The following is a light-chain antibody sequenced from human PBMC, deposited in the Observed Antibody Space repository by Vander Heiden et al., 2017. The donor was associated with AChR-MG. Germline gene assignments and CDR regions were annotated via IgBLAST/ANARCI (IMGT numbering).Light chain of an antibody. J-gene: IGLJ1*01. V-gene: IGLV2-14*01. Sequence: QSALTQPAPASWPPGKPINISCTGTSSDIDGYNYGSWYQQHPGKAPKLMIYDVSNRPSGVANRFSGSNSGNTASLTISELQADDEADYYCSSYTSSSTLRVFGTGTKVTVL. CDR2: DVS. CDR1: SSDIDGYNY. CDR3: SSYTSSSTLRV.